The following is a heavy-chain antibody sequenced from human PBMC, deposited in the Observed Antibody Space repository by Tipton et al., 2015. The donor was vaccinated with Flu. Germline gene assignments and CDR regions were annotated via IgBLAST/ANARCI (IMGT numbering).Heavy chain of an antibody. Sequence: TLSLTCTVSGGSLSSYFWSWIRQPPGKGLEWIGYIFYSGGTSYNPSLKNRVTISVDTSKNQFSLRLTSVTAADTAVYYCAREREFSYGYGFDYWGQGTLVTISS. CDR3: AREREFSYGYGFDY. CDR1: GGSLSSYF. CDR2: IFYSGGT. V-gene: IGHV4-59*12. D-gene: IGHD5-18*01. J-gene: IGHJ4*02.